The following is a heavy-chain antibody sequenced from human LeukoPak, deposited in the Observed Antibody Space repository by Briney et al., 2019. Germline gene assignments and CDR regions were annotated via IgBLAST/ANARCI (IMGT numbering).Heavy chain of an antibody. Sequence: SETLSLTCTVSGGSISSYYWSWIRQPPGKGLEWIGYIFHSGSTNYNPSLKSRVTISVDTSKNQFSLKLSSVTAADTAVYYCSRGGVELDYWGQGTLVTVSS. CDR3: SRGGVELDY. J-gene: IGHJ4*02. D-gene: IGHD3-16*01. CDR2: IFHSGST. CDR1: GGSISSYY. V-gene: IGHV4-59*08.